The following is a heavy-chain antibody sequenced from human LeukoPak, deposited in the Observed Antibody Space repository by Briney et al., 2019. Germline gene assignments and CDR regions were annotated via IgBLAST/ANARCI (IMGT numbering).Heavy chain of an antibody. CDR3: ARDRSGSHDFWSGSDC. CDR2: IKQDGSEK. Sequence: HPGGSLRLSCTVSGFTFSNYWMNWVRQAPGKGLEWLATIKQDGSEKYYVDSVKGRFTISRDNAKNSLFLQMDSLTAEDTAVCSCARDRSGSHDFWSGSDCWGQGTLVTVSS. V-gene: IGHV3-7*01. D-gene: IGHD3-3*01. CDR1: GFTFSNYW. J-gene: IGHJ4*02.